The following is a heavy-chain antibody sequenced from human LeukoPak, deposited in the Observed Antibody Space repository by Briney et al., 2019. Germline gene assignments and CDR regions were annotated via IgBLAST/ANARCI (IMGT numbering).Heavy chain of an antibody. D-gene: IGHD2-2*01. CDR3: ARYCGSTSCYAGPYDAFDI. CDR2: IYYSGST. J-gene: IGHJ3*02. Sequence: PSETLSLTCTVSGGSISSSSYYWGWIRQPPGKGLEWIGSIYYSGSTYYNPSLKSRVTISVDTSKNQFSLKLSSVTAADTAVYYCARYCGSTSCYAGPYDAFDIWGQGTMVTVSS. V-gene: IGHV4-39*01. CDR1: GGSISSSSYY.